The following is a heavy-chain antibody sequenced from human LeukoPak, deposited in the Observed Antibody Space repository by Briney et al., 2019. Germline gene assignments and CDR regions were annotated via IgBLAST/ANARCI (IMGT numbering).Heavy chain of an antibody. CDR1: GFTFNNYA. CDR3: ARNWVDY. CDR2: ISAIGGIT. D-gene: IGHD7-27*01. V-gene: IGHV3-23*01. Sequence: PGGSLRLSCAASGFTFNNYAMTWVRQAPGKGLEWVSTISAIGGITYYADSVKGRFTISRDNSNNALYVQMNGLRAEDTAIYYCARNWVDYWGQGTLVTVSS. J-gene: IGHJ4*02.